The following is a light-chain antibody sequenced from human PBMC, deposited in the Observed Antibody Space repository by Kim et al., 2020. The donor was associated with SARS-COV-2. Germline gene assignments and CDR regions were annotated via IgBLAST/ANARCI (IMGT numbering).Light chain of an antibody. CDR2: DVS. CDR1: SSDVGGYNY. Sequence: QSALTQPASVPGSPGQPVTISCTGTSSDVGGYNYVSWYQQHPGKAPKHMIYDVSNRPSGVSNRFSGSKSGNTASLTISGLQAEDEADYYCSSYTGSSSVVFCGGTQLTVL. J-gene: IGLJ2*01. V-gene: IGLV2-14*03. CDR3: SSYTGSSSVV.